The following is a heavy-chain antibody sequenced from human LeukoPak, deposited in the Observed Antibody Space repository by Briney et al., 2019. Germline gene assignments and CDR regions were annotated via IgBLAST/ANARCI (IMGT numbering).Heavy chain of an antibody. CDR2: ISSSSSTI. J-gene: IGHJ4*02. D-gene: IGHD1-26*01. V-gene: IGHV3-48*04. Sequence: PGGSLRLSCAASGFALSTYSMNWVRQAPGKGLEWVSYISSSSSTIYYADSVKGRFTISRDNAKNSLYLQMNSLRAEDTAEYYCARLIVGAIDYWGQGTLVTVSS. CDR1: GFALSTYS. CDR3: ARLIVGAIDY.